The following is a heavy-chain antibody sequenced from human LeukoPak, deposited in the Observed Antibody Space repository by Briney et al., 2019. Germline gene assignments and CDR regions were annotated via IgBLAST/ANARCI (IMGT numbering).Heavy chain of an antibody. CDR2: IIPIFGTA. Sequence: ASVKDSCKASGGTLSCYAISWVRQAPGQGLEWMGGIIPIFGTANYAQKFQGRVTITTDESTSTAYMELSSLRSEDTAVYYCARSDRTLLSSSWKNYYYYYMDVWGKGTTVTVSS. CDR1: GGTLSCYA. J-gene: IGHJ6*03. D-gene: IGHD6-13*01. CDR3: ARSDRTLLSSSWKNYYYYYMDV. V-gene: IGHV1-69*05.